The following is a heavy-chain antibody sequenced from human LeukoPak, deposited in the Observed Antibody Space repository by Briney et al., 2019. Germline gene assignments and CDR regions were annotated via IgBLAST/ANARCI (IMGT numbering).Heavy chain of an antibody. Sequence: SETLSLTCAVSGGSISSSNWWSWVRQPPGKGLEWIGEIYHSGSTNYNPSLKSRVTISVDKSKNQFSLRLSSVTAADTAVYYCARDRGHGIAAAYNAAGAFDIWGQGTMVTVSS. D-gene: IGHD6-13*01. CDR3: ARDRGHGIAAAYNAAGAFDI. CDR1: GGSISSSNW. J-gene: IGHJ3*02. CDR2: IYHSGST. V-gene: IGHV4-4*02.